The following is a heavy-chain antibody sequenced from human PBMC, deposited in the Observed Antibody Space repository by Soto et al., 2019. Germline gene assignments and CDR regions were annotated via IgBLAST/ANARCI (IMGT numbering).Heavy chain of an antibody. Sequence: WGSLILSCSASGFTFSSYGMHWVRQAPGKGLEYVSVITSNGGSTYYADSVKGRFTISRDNSKNTLYLQMSSLRVEDTAVYYCHIAGAFDHWGQGALFTVSS. V-gene: IGHV3-64D*06. CDR3: HIAGAFDH. CDR2: ITSNGGST. J-gene: IGHJ4*02. D-gene: IGHD1-26*01. CDR1: GFTFSSYG.